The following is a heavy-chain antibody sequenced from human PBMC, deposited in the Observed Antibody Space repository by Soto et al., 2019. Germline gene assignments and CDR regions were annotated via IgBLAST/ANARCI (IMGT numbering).Heavy chain of an antibody. CDR3: ARGTFYGSGSYYNAPFDY. Sequence: QVQLVQSGAEVKKPGSSVKVSCKASGGTFSSYAISWVRQAPGQGLEWMGGIIPIFGTANYAQKFQGRVTITADESTSTAYMELSSLRSEDTAVYYCARGTFYGSGSYYNAPFDYWGQGTLVTVSS. CDR1: GGTFSSYA. J-gene: IGHJ4*02. V-gene: IGHV1-69*01. D-gene: IGHD3-10*01. CDR2: IIPIFGTA.